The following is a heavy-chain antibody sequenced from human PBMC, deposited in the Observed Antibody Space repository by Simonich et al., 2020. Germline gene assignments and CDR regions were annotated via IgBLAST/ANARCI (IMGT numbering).Heavy chain of an antibody. Sequence: EVQLVESGGGLVQPGGSLRLFCAASGFTFSSYEMNWVRQAPGKGLEWVSYISSGGSTIYYADSVKGRFNISRDNAKNSLYRQMNSLRAEDTAVYYCARDFRLQLVEIGTYYYYGMDVWGQGTTVTVSS. CDR1: GFTFSSYE. CDR3: ARDFRLQLVEIGTYYYYGMDV. D-gene: IGHD6-6*01. V-gene: IGHV3-48*03. CDR2: ISSGGSTI. J-gene: IGHJ6*02.